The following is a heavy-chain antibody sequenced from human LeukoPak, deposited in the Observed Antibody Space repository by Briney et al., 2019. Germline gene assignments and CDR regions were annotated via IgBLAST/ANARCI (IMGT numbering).Heavy chain of an antibody. D-gene: IGHD2-2*01. CDR3: ARDQVVVVPAAMNWFDP. CDR2: INPNSGGT. Sequence: GASGKDSGKASGDTVTWYYMHWVGQAPGQGLEWMGWINPNSGGTNYAQKFQGRVTMTRDTSISTAYMELSRLRSDDTAVYYCARDQVVVVPAAMNWFDPWGQGTLVTVSS. J-gene: IGHJ5*02. V-gene: IGHV1-2*02. CDR1: GDTVTWYY.